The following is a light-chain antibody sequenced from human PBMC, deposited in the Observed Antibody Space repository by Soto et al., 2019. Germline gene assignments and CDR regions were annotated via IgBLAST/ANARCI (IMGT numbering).Light chain of an antibody. V-gene: IGLV1-44*01. CDR1: SSNIGSNI. Sequence: QSVLTQPPSASGTPGQRVTISCSGSSSNIGSNIVNWYRQLPGTAPKLLIYSNVHRASGVPDRFSGSKSGASGSLAISGLQFEDEADYYCSAWDGSLNGLLFGGGTKVTVL. CDR3: SAWDGSLNGLL. J-gene: IGLJ3*02. CDR2: SNV.